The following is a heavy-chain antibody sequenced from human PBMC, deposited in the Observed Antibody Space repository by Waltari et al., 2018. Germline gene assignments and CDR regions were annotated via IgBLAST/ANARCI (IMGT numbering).Heavy chain of an antibody. CDR3: ARDRGRGLYLDS. D-gene: IGHD2-15*01. Sequence: QLQFRQSRPGLVKRTGTLSLTCDVFGDSMRHTYWGSWFRQSPGQGLEWIGHVHYSGSINYTPSFASRVMMSMDTSANQFSLKVTSATAADTAVYYCARDRGRGLYLDSWGQGTLVTVSP. J-gene: IGHJ4*02. CDR1: GDSMRHTYW. CDR2: VHYSGSI. V-gene: IGHV4-4*02.